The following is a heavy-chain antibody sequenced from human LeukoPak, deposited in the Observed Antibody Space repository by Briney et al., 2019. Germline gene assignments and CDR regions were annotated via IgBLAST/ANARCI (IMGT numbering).Heavy chain of an antibody. J-gene: IGHJ4*02. Sequence: GGSLRLSCAASGFTVSSNYMRWVRQAPGKGPGWVSVIYSGGTTYYADSVKGRFTISRDNSKNTLYLQMNSLRAEDTAVYYCAREYGDYVYYWGQGTLVTVSS. CDR3: AREYGDYVYY. CDR2: IYSGGTT. V-gene: IGHV3-66*01. CDR1: GFTVSSNY. D-gene: IGHD4-17*01.